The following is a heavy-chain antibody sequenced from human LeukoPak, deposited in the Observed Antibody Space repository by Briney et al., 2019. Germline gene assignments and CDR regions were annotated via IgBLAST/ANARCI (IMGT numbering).Heavy chain of an antibody. CDR1: GGTFSSYT. V-gene: IGHV1-69*02. Sequence: ASVKVSCKASGGTFSSYTISWVRQAPGQGLEWMGRIIPILGIANYAQKFQGRVTITADKSTSTAYMELSSLRSEDTAVYYCANNPPNYGSGSYPDYWGQRTLVTVSS. D-gene: IGHD3-10*01. CDR2: IIPILGIA. CDR3: ANNPPNYGSGSYPDY. J-gene: IGHJ4*02.